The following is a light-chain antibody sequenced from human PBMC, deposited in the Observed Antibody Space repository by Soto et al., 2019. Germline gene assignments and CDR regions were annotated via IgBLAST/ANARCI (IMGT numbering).Light chain of an antibody. CDR1: QSVLHGSSDKSL. V-gene: IGKV4-1*01. CDR3: QQYYTTPYT. J-gene: IGKJ2*01. Sequence: DIVLTQSPDSLAVSLGERAMITCKSSQSVLHGSSDKSLLAWYQQKPGQPPKLLIYWTSTRESGVPDRFSGSGSGNDFTLTISSLQAEDVAVYYCQQYYTTPYTFGQGTKLEI. CDR2: WTS.